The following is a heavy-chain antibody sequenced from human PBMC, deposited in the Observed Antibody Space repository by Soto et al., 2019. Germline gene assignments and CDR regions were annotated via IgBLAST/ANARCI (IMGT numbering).Heavy chain of an antibody. Sequence: GGSLRLSCAASGFTFSSYSMNWVRQAPGKGLEWVSYISSSSSTIYYEDSVKGRFTISRDNAKNSLYLQMNSLRAEDTAVYYCATGGLYGDYDPDYYYYYMDVWGKGTTVTVSS. CDR2: ISSSSSTI. V-gene: IGHV3-48*01. CDR3: ATGGLYGDYDPDYYYYYMDV. CDR1: GFTFSSYS. D-gene: IGHD4-17*01. J-gene: IGHJ6*03.